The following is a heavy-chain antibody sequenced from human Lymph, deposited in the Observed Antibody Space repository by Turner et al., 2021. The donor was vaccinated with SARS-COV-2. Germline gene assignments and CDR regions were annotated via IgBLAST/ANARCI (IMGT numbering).Heavy chain of an antibody. CDR3: ARTSYSGYDSVGDY. CDR2: IWYDGSNK. V-gene: IGHV3-33*01. Sequence: QVQLVESGGGVVQPGRSLSLSCAASGFTFSSYGMHWVRQAPGKGLEWVAVIWYDGSNKNYADSVKGRFTISRDNSKNTLYLQMNSLRAEDTAVYYCARTSYSGYDSVGDYWGQGTLVTVSS. D-gene: IGHD5-12*01. CDR1: GFTFSSYG. J-gene: IGHJ4*02.